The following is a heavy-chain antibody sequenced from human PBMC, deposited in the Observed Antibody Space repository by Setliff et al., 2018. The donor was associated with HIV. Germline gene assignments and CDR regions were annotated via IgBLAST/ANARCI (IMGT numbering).Heavy chain of an antibody. CDR1: GYTFTNYD. V-gene: IGHV1-8*02. CDR3: ASLRDYYDSSGTDY. CDR2: MNPNSGNT. D-gene: IGHD3-22*01. Sequence: ASVKVSCKASGYTFTNYDIHWVRQATGQGLEWMGWMNPNSGNTGYAQKFQGRVTMTRNTSISTAYMELSSLRSEDTAVYYCASLRDYYDSSGTDYWGQGTLVTVSS. J-gene: IGHJ4*02.